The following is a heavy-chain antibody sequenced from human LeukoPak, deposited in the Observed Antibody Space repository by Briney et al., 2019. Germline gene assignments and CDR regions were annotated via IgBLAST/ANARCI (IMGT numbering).Heavy chain of an antibody. Sequence: PSETLSLTCTVSGGSISPYYWSWIRQPPGRELEWIGYIYHSGTTSYNPSLKSRVTISVDTSRNRLSLTLNSVTAADTAVYYCARHYPRSCTSNSCALGLGPWGRGTLVTVSS. CDR2: IYHSGTT. CDR1: GGSISPYY. J-gene: IGHJ5*02. V-gene: IGHV4-59*08. CDR3: ARHYPRSCTSNSCALGLGP. D-gene: IGHD2-2*01.